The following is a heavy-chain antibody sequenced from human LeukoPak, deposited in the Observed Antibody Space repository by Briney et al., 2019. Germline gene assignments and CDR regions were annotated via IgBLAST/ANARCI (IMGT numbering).Heavy chain of an antibody. D-gene: IGHD6-19*01. CDR2: ISSSGSTI. CDR1: GFTFSSYE. CDR3: ARDGSGWYDY. V-gene: IGHV3-48*03. J-gene: IGHJ4*02. Sequence: GGFLRLSCAASGFTFSSYEMNWVRQAPGKGLEWVSYISSSGSTIYSADSVKGRFTISRDNAKNSLYLQMNSLRAEDTAVYYCARDGSGWYDYWGQGILVTVSS.